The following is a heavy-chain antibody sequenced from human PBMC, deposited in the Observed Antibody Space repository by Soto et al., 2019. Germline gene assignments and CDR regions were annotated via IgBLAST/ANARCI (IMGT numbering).Heavy chain of an antibody. Sequence: EVHLVESGGGLVQPGGSLRLSCVASAFTFSTYSMHWVRQAPGQGLEWVSYISTSSTTKYYADSVMGRFTISRDNAKNSLYRQMNSLRAEDTAVYYCARDWDYYGSGSHAGYWGQGTLVTVSS. CDR2: ISTSSTTK. D-gene: IGHD3-10*01. CDR3: ARDWDYYGSGSHAGY. V-gene: IGHV3-48*01. CDR1: AFTFSTYS. J-gene: IGHJ4*02.